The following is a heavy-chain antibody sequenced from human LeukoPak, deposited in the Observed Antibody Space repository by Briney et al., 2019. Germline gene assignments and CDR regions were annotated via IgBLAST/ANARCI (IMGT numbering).Heavy chain of an antibody. CDR3: ARLPRYDFWS. CDR1: GGSISINNYY. J-gene: IGHJ4*02. Sequence: KPSELLSLTCTVSGGSISINNYYWGWIRQPPGKGLEWIGNIYYTGSTYYNPSLKSRVTISVDTSKNQFSLKLSSVTAADTAVYYCARLPRYDFWSWGQGTLVIVSS. CDR2: IYYTGST. V-gene: IGHV4-39*01. D-gene: IGHD3-3*01.